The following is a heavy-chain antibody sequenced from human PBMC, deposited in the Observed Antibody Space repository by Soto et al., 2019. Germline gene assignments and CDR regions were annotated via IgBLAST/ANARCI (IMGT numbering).Heavy chain of an antibody. CDR2: ITHNSSKI. CDR1: GFTFGSYG. J-gene: IGHJ6*02. Sequence: GGSLRLSCAASGFTFGSYGMHWVRQAPGKGLEWVAIITHNSSKIYYADSVKGRFTISRDNAKNSLYLQMNSLRAEDTAVYYCSRDLSYYYGSGSYQGGGMDVWGQGTTVTVSS. D-gene: IGHD3-10*01. CDR3: SRDLSYYYGSGSYQGGGMDV. V-gene: IGHV3-21*01.